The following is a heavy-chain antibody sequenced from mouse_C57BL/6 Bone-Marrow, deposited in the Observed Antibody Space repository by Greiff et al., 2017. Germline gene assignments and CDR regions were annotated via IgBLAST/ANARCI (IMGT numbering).Heavy chain of an antibody. Sequence: EVHLVESGGDLVKPGGSLKLSCAASGFTFSSYGMPWVRQTPDKRLEWVATISSGGSYTYYPDSVKGRFTISRDNAKNNLYLQMSSLKSEDTAMYYCARHGDGLYYFDYWGQGTTLTVSS. CDR1: GFTFSSYG. V-gene: IGHV5-6*01. D-gene: IGHD2-3*01. J-gene: IGHJ2*01. CDR2: ISSGGSYT. CDR3: ARHGDGLYYFDY.